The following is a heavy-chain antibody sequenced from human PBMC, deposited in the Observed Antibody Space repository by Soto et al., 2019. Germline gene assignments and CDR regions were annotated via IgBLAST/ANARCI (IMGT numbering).Heavy chain of an antibody. V-gene: IGHV3-30*18. J-gene: IGHJ4*02. CDR1: GFTFSSYG. CDR2: ISYDGSNK. CDR3: AKDGRVLEWLSHFDY. Sequence: GSLRLSCAASGFTFSSYGMHWVRQAPGKGLEWVAVISYDGSNKYYADSVKGRFTISRDNSKNTLYLQMNSLRAEDTAVYYCAKDGRVLEWLSHFDYWGQGTLVTVSS. D-gene: IGHD3-3*01.